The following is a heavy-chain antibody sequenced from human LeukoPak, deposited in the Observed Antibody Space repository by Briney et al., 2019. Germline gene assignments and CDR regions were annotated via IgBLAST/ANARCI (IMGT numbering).Heavy chain of an antibody. V-gene: IGHV1-18*01. CDR1: GYTFTSYG. J-gene: IGHJ4*02. Sequence: ASVKVSCKASGYTFTSYGISWVRQAPGQGLEWMGWISAYNGNTNYAQKLQGRVTMTTDTSTSTAYMELRSPRSDDTAVYYCARESGYSSGWYRGLVDYWGQGTLVTVSS. D-gene: IGHD6-19*01. CDR2: ISAYNGNT. CDR3: ARESGYSSGWYRGLVDY.